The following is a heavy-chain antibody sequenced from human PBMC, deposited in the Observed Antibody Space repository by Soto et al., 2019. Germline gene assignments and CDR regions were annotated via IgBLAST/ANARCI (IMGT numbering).Heavy chain of an antibody. V-gene: IGHV1-3*01. CDR1: GYTFTSYA. CDR2: INAGNGNT. Sequence: QVQLVQSGAEVKKPGASVKVSCKDSGYTFTSYAMHWVRQAPGQRLEWMGWINAGNGNTKYSQKIQGRVTLTRDTSASTAYMELSSLRSEDTAVYYCARGWGIPPEFQHWGQGTLVTVSS. D-gene: IGHD2-8*02. J-gene: IGHJ1*01. CDR3: ARGWGIPPEFQH.